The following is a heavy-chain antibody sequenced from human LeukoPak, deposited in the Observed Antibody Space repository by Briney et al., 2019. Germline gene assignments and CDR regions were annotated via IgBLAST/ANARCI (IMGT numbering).Heavy chain of an antibody. CDR1: GFTFNSYA. CDR3: AKEVIAAGGNFEY. J-gene: IGHJ4*02. Sequence: PGGSLRLSCAASGFTFNSYAMSWVRQAPGKGLEWVSAISPGGSDTYYADSVRGRFTISRDNSKNTLYLQMSSLRAEDSAVYYCAKEVIAAGGNFEYWGQGTLVTVSS. CDR2: ISPGGSDT. V-gene: IGHV3-23*01. D-gene: IGHD6-13*01.